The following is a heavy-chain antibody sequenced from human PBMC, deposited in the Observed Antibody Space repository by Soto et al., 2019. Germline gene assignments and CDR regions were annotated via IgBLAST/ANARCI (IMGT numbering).Heavy chain of an antibody. CDR1: GYTFISYG. D-gene: IGHD2-2*01. Sequence: QVQLVQSGVEVKKPGASVKVSCKASGYTFISYGINWVRQAPGQGLEWMGWITAYNGNTHYAQNFQARVTMTTDTSTSTAYMELGSLRSDATAVYYCASGEGSSLVPGPVYGMDVWGQGTTVTVSS. V-gene: IGHV1-18*01. CDR2: ITAYNGNT. CDR3: ASGEGSSLVPGPVYGMDV. J-gene: IGHJ6*02.